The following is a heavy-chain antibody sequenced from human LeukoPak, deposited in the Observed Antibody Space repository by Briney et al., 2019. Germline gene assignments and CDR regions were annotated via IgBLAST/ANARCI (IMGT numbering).Heavy chain of an antibody. D-gene: IGHD1-26*01. CDR2: ISGSGVST. CDR1: GFSFGDYG. V-gene: IGHV3-23*01. Sequence: PGGSLRLSCTLSGFSFGDYGMSWFRQAPGKGLEWVSAISGSGVSTYYADSVKGRFTISRDNSKNTLYLQMNSLRAEDTAVYYCARSGSGSSWYYFDYWGQGTLVTVSS. CDR3: ARSGSGSSWYYFDY. J-gene: IGHJ4*02.